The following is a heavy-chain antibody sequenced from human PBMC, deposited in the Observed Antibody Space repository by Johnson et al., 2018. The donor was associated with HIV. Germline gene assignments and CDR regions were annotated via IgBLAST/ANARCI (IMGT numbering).Heavy chain of an antibody. CDR3: ARGGIIHDAFDI. CDR1: GFTFSSYT. CDR2: ISYDGSNK. J-gene: IGHJ3*02. Sequence: QVQLVESGGGVVQPGRSLRLSCVVSGFTFSSYTMHWVRQAPGKGLEWVAVISYDGSNKYFADSVKGRFTISRDNSKNTLYLQMSSLRAEDTAVYYWARGGIIHDAFDIWGQGTMVTVSS. V-gene: IGHV3-30*04. D-gene: IGHD1-1*01.